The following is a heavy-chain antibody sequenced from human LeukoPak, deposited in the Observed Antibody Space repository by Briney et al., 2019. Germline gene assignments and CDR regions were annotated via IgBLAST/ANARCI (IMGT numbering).Heavy chain of an antibody. V-gene: IGHV1-18*01. J-gene: IGHJ4*02. CDR3: ARTPVRDSSSSLDY. CDR2: ISAYNGNT. D-gene: IGHD6-6*01. Sequence: ASVKVSCKASGYTFTSYGISWVRQAPGQGLEWMGWISAYNGNTNYAQKLQGRVTMTTDTSTSTAYMELRSLRPDDTAVYYCARTPVRDSSSSLDYWGQGTLVTVSS. CDR1: GYTFTSYG.